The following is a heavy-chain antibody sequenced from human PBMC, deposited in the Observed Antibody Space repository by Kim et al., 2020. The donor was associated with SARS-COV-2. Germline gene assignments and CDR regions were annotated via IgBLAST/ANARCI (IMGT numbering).Heavy chain of an antibody. J-gene: IGHJ4*02. CDR1: GFTFDDYA. Sequence: GGSLRLSCAASGFTFDDYAMHWVRQAPGKGLEWVSGISWNSGSIGYADSVKGRFTISRDNAKNSLYLQMNSLRAEDTALYYCAKDIDRFWSGKDYWGQGTLVTVSS. CDR3: AKDIDRFWSGKDY. CDR2: ISWNSGSI. D-gene: IGHD3-3*01. V-gene: IGHV3-9*01.